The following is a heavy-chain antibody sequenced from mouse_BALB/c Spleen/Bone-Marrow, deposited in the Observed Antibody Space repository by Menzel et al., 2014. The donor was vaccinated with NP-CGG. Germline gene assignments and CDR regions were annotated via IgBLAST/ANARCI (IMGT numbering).Heavy chain of an antibody. J-gene: IGHJ4*01. CDR3: ARSYYGNYYYAMDY. Sequence: VQLQQPGPELVKPGASVKMSCKAPGYTFTDYYMDWVKQSHGESFEWIGRVNPYNGGTSYNQKFKGKATLTVDKSSSTAYMELNSLTSEDSAVYYCARSYYGNYYYAMDYWGQGTSVTVSS. D-gene: IGHD2-10*01. CDR1: GYTFTDYY. CDR2: VNPYNGGT. V-gene: IGHV1-19*01.